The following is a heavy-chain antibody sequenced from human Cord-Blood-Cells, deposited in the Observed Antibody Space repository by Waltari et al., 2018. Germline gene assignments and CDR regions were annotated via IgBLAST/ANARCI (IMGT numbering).Heavy chain of an antibody. CDR3: ARDRDLDY. Sequence: EVQLVESGGGWVQPGGSLRLSCAASGFTFRIYWMSWVRQAPGKGLEWVANIKQDGSEKYYVDSVKGRFTISRDNAKNSLYLQMNSLKAEDTAVYYCARDRDLDYWGQGTLVTVSS. J-gene: IGHJ4*02. V-gene: IGHV3-7*05. CDR1: GFTFRIYW. CDR2: IKQDGSEK.